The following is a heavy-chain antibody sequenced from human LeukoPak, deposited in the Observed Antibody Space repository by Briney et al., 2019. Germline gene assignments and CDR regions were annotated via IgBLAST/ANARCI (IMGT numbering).Heavy chain of an antibody. V-gene: IGHV3-48*02. CDR3: ARDSGTYSTQY. CDR1: GFTFSSYS. CDR2: ITRSSSAI. D-gene: IGHD1-26*01. J-gene: IGHJ4*02. Sequence: VSLRLSCVASGFTFSSYSMNWVRQAPGKGVEWVSYITRSSSAIYYADSVKGRFTIYRDDGKNSLYLQMNSLRDGDTAVYFCARDSGTYSTQYWGQGTLVTVS.